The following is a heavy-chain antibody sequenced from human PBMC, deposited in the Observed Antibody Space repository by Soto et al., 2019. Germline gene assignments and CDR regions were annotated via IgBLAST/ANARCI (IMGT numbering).Heavy chain of an antibody. CDR1: GFTFSLYG. Sequence: PGGSLRLSCAASGFTFSLYGMHWVSQAPGKGLEWVAAIWDDGRRKDYADSVKDRLFISRDNSKNTLYLQLDSLRPEDTAVYYCATWQGSLNFHYWGQGTLVTVSS. CDR3: ATWQGSLNFHY. J-gene: IGHJ4*02. V-gene: IGHV3-33*01. CDR2: IWDDGRRK.